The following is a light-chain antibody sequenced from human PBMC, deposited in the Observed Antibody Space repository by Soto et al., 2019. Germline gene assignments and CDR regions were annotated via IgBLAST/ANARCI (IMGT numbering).Light chain of an antibody. V-gene: IGKV3-11*01. CDR1: QSVNSY. J-gene: IGKJ2*01. CDR3: QQRSSWPT. CDR2: DTS. Sequence: EIALTQSPATLSLSPGERATLSCRASQSVNSYLAWYQQKCGQAPRLLIYDTSNRATGIPDRFSGSGSGTDFTLTISSLEPEDFAVYYCQQRSSWPTFGQGTRLEIK.